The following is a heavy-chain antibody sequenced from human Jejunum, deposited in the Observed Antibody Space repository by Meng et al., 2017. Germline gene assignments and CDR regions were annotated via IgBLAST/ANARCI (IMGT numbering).Heavy chain of an antibody. CDR2: ISGSGGNT. CDR3: AKGLFFNGYSYSYYEN. D-gene: IGHD3-9*01. CDR1: GFIFSDYV. Sequence: GGSLRFSCAASGFIFSDYVMTWVRQAPGKGLEWVSTISGSGGNTYYADSVKGRLTISKDNSKNTLYLQINSLRAEDTALYYCAKGLFFNGYSYSYYENWGQGTLVTVSS. J-gene: IGHJ4*02. V-gene: IGHV3-23*01.